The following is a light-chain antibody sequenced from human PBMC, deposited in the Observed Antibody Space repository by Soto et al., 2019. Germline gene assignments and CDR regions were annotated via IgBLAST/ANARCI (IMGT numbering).Light chain of an antibody. CDR3: QQYNNWPPLFT. CDR1: QSVSSN. Sequence: EIVMTQSPATLSVSPGERATLSCRASQSVSSNLAWYQQKPGQAPRLLIYGASTRATCIPARFSGSGSGTEFTLTISSLQSEDVAVYYCQQYNNWPPLFTFGPGTKVDIK. CDR2: GAS. V-gene: IGKV3-15*01. J-gene: IGKJ3*01.